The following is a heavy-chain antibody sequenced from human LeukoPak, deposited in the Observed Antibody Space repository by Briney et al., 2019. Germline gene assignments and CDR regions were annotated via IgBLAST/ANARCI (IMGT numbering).Heavy chain of an antibody. V-gene: IGHV3-23*01. Sequence: GGSLRHSCVASGFTFSSYAMSWVRQAPGKGLEWVSAISGSGVTTHYAGSVKGRFSISRDNSENTLYLQMNSLRAEDTALYYCAKKVVVGATSPYSDFQDWGQGTLVTVSS. D-gene: IGHD1-26*01. CDR2: ISGSGVTT. CDR3: AKKVVVGATSPYSDFQD. CDR1: GFTFSSYA. J-gene: IGHJ1*01.